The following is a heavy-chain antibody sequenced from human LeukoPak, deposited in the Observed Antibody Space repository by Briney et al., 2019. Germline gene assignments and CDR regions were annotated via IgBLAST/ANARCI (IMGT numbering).Heavy chain of an antibody. J-gene: IGHJ4*02. CDR2: ISSSSSYT. CDR1: GFTFSNYY. Sequence: GGSLRLPCAASGFTFSNYYMSWIRQAPGKGLEWVSYISSSSSYTNYADSVKGRFTISRDNAKNSLYLQMNSLRAEDTAVYYCARGPEPFDYWGQGTLVTVSS. V-gene: IGHV3-11*05. CDR3: ARGPEPFDY. D-gene: IGHD1-14*01.